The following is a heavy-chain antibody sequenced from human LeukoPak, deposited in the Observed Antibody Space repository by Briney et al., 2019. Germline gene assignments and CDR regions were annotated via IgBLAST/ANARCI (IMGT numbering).Heavy chain of an antibody. D-gene: IGHD6-13*01. CDR3: ALSPLGAAGTWSGLFDY. Sequence: PSETLPLTCAVSGDSISSGYYWGWIRQPPGKGLEWIGSISPSGSTFYNPSLNSRVTISVDTSRNQFSLKLRSVTAADTAVYYCALSPLGAAGTWSGLFDYWGQGTLVTVSS. CDR1: GDSISSGYY. J-gene: IGHJ4*02. CDR2: ISPSGST. V-gene: IGHV4-38-2*01.